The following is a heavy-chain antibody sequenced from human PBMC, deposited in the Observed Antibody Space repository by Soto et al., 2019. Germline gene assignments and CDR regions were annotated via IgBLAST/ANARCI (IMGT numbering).Heavy chain of an antibody. CDR3: ARILETTDSYFDY. CDR2: IDWDDYK. D-gene: IGHD4-17*01. J-gene: IGHJ4*02. V-gene: IGHV2-70*11. Sequence: SGPTLVNPTQTLTLTCTFSGFSLSTSGMCVSWIRQPPGKALEWLARIDWDDYKYYSTSLKTRLTISKDTSKNQVVLTMTNMDPFGTATYYCARILETTDSYFDYWGQGTLVTVSS. CDR1: GFSLSTSGMC.